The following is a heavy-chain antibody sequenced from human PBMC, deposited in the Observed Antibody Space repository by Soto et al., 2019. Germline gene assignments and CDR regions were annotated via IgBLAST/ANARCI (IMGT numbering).Heavy chain of an antibody. CDR3: AKDRIRGINMDH. CDR2: ISVSADNT. Sequence: PGGSLRLSCAGSGFSLGSYPMSWVRQAPGKGLQWVSSISVSADNTYYADSVRGRFNISRDSSKRTLYLQMNSLRAEDTAVYYCAKDRIRGINMDHWGQGTPVTVSS. CDR1: GFSLGSYP. V-gene: IGHV3-23*01. J-gene: IGHJ4*02.